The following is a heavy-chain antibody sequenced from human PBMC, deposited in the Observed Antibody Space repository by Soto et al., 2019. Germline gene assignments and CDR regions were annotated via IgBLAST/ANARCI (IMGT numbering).Heavy chain of an antibody. CDR2: ISSSGSTI. D-gene: IGHD3-10*01. CDR1: GFTFSDYY. Sequence: GGSLRLSCAASGFTFSDYYMSWIRQAPGKGLEWVSYISSSGSTIYYADSVKGRFTISRDNAKNSLYLQMNSLRAEDTAVYYWSIEGFGELLDGIEVWGNGTTGTVSS. CDR3: SIEGFGELLDGIEV. V-gene: IGHV3-11*01. J-gene: IGHJ6*04.